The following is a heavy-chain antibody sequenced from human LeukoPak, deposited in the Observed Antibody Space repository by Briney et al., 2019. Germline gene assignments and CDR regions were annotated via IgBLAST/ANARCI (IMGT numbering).Heavy chain of an antibody. D-gene: IGHD1-26*01. V-gene: IGHV3-11*04. Sequence: GGSLRLSCAASGFTFSDYYMSWIRQAPGKGLEWISYISSSGSTIYYADSVKGRFTISRDNAKNSLNLQMNSLRGEDTAVYYCARDEGGSYFDYWGQGTLVTVSS. CDR3: ARDEGGSYFDY. J-gene: IGHJ4*02. CDR1: GFTFSDYY. CDR2: ISSSGSTI.